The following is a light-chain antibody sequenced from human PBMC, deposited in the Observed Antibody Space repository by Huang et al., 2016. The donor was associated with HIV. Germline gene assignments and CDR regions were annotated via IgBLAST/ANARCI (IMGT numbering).Light chain of an antibody. CDR2: GAS. J-gene: IGKJ4*01. V-gene: IGKV3-15*01. CDR1: QTISTN. CDR3: QHYNNWPPGKT. Sequence: EIVMTQSPATLSVSPGERATLSCRASQTISTNLAWYQQTPGQAPRLLIFGASTRATGIPARFRGSGSGTEFTLTISSLQSEDSAVYYCQHYNNWPPGKTFGGGTKVEIK.